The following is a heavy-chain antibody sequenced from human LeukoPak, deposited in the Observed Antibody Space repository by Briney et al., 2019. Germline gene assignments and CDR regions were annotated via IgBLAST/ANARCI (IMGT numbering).Heavy chain of an antibody. CDR1: GGSFSGYY. J-gene: IGHJ6*03. Sequence: SETLSLTCAVYGGSFSGYYWSWIRQPPGKGLEWIGEINHSGSTNYNPSLKSRVTISVDTSKNQFSRKLSSVTAADTAVYYCARGRRRGRGSSGAPYYYYYMDVWGKGTTVTVSS. D-gene: IGHD6-6*01. CDR3: ARGRRRGRGSSGAPYYYYYMDV. V-gene: IGHV4-34*01. CDR2: INHSGST.